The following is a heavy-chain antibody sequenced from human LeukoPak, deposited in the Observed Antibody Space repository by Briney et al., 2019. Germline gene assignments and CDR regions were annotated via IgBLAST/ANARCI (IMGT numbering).Heavy chain of an antibody. CDR2: INHSGST. Sequence: SETLSLTCAVYGGSFSGYCWSWIRQPPGKGLEWIGEINHSGSTNYNPSLKSRVTISVDTSKNQFSLKLSSVTAADTAVYYCASRRTPPRNWFDPWGQGTLVTVSS. V-gene: IGHV4-34*01. CDR1: GGSFSGYC. CDR3: ASRRTPPRNWFDP. J-gene: IGHJ5*02. D-gene: IGHD1-14*01.